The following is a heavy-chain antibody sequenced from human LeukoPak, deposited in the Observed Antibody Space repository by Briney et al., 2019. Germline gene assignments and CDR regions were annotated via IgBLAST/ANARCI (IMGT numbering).Heavy chain of an antibody. J-gene: IGHJ5*02. Sequence: ASVKVSCKASGGTFSSYAISWVRQAPGQGLEWMGGIIPIFGTANYAQKFQGRVKINADESTSTAYMELSSLRSEDTAVYYCARGNAIFGVGTSRDWFDPWGQGTLVTVSS. CDR1: GGTFSSYA. V-gene: IGHV1-69*13. D-gene: IGHD3-3*01. CDR2: IIPIFGTA. CDR3: ARGNAIFGVGTSRDWFDP.